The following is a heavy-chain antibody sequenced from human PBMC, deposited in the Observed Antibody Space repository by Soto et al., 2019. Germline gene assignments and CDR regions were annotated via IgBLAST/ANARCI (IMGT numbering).Heavy chain of an antibody. V-gene: IGHV1-18*01. J-gene: IGHJ6*02. CDR2: ISTYNGNT. CDR3: ARDPYHVLMVNAPNLYGMDV. D-gene: IGHD2-8*01. CDR1: GYTFTTYD. Sequence: QVQLVQSGAEVKKPGASVKVSCKASGYTFTTYDISRVRQAPGQGLEWMGRISTYNGNTNYPQSLQGRLTMTTDTSTTTAYMELRSLRSDDTAVYYCARDPYHVLMVNAPNLYGMDVWGQGTTVTVSS.